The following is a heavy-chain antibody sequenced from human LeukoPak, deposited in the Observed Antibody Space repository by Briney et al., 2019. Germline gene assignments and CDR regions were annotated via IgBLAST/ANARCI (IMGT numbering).Heavy chain of an antibody. CDR1: GFTFSTYW. D-gene: IGHD3-22*01. J-gene: IGHJ4*02. CDR2: INQDGSEK. V-gene: IGHV3-7*01. CDR3: ARDRALYDSRRGYYYTEDDY. Sequence: GGSLRLSCAASGFTFSTYWMSWVRQAPGKGLEWVANINQDGSEKYSVDSVKGRFTISRDNAKSSLYLQMNSLRADDTAVYYCARDRALYDSRRGYYYTEDDYWGQGTLVTISS.